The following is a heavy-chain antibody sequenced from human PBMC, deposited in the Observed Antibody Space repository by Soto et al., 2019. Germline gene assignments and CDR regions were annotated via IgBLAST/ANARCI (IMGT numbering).Heavy chain of an antibody. J-gene: IGHJ3*02. CDR3: AKDLPRVLPVAGKPRPDDAFDI. CDR1: GFTFTDYA. Sequence: GGSLRLSCAASGFTFTDYAVSWVRQAPGKGLKWVSSISASDDFTYYADSVKGRFTISRDNSKKTVYLQMNSLRAENTAVYFCAKDLPRVLPVAGKPRPDDAFDIWGQGTLVTASS. D-gene: IGHD6-19*01. CDR2: ISASDDFT. V-gene: IGHV3-23*01.